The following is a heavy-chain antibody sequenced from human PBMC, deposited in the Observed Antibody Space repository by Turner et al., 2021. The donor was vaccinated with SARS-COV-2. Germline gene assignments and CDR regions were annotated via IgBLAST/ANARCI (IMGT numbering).Heavy chain of an antibody. CDR1: GFTFTSHA. V-gene: IGHV3-30-3*01. J-gene: IGHJ1*01. D-gene: IGHD1-26*01. Sequence: QVRLVESGGGVVQPGRSLRLPCAASGFTFTSHAMHWVRQAPGKGLEWVAVVSYDGSTKYYADSVKGRFTISRDNSKDTVSLQINSLRLEDTAVFYCVRDRSIMGSTLFDNWGQGSLVTVSS. CDR3: VRDRSIMGSTLFDN. CDR2: VSYDGSTK.